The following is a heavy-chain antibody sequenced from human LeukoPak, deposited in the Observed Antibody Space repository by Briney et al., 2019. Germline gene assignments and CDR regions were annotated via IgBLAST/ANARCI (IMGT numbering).Heavy chain of an antibody. J-gene: IGHJ4*02. CDR1: GFSFSSYS. CDR2: ISSSTYI. V-gene: IGHV3-21*01. D-gene: IGHD4-17*01. Sequence: GGSLRLSCAASGFSFSSYSMNWVRQAPGKGLEWVSSISSSTYIYYADSVEGRFTISRDNAKNSLYLQMNSLRAEDTAVYYCARAAYGDDLDYWGQGTLVSVSS. CDR3: ARAAYGDDLDY.